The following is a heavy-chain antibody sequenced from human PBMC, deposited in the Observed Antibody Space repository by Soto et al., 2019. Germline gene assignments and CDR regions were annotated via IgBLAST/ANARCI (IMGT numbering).Heavy chain of an antibody. J-gene: IGHJ6*02. V-gene: IGHV3-23*01. D-gene: IGHD2-15*01. CDR1: GFTFSSYA. CDR3: AKPGGPGNYYYYGMDV. Sequence: EVQLLESGGGLVQPGGSLRLSCAASGFTFSSYAMSWVRQAPGKGPEWVSAISGSGGSTYYADSVKGRFTISRDNSKNTLYLQMNSLRAEDTAVYYCAKPGGPGNYYYYGMDVWGQGTTVTVSS. CDR2: ISGSGGST.